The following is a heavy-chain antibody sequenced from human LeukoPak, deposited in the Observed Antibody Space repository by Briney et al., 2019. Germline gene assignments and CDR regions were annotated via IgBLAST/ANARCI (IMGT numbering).Heavy chain of an antibody. Sequence: GESLKISCKGSGYSFTSYWIGWVRQMPGKGLEWMGIIYPGDSDTRYSPSFQGRVTISADKSISTAYLQWSSLKASDTAMYYCARLGNYYYYYYGMDVWGQGTTVTVSS. CDR1: GYSFTSYW. D-gene: IGHD4-11*01. CDR2: IYPGDSDT. CDR3: ARLGNYYYYYYGMDV. J-gene: IGHJ6*02. V-gene: IGHV5-51*01.